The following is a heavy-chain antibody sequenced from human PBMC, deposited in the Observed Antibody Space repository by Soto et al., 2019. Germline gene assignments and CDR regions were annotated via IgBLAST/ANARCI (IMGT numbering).Heavy chain of an antibody. V-gene: IGHV4-4*07. CDR3: ARDDYKDSGKNWLDP. J-gene: IGHJ5*02. D-gene: IGHD3-16*01. CDR2: IYTKERT. Sequence: PSETLSLTCTVAGGSINNYYLSCIRHPAGKGLEGIGRIYTKERTNYNLSFRNRVTMSVDTSKNQFSRKFDAVTAAATPVSHCARDDYKDSGKNWLDPWGKGTLVTVSS. CDR1: GGSINNYY.